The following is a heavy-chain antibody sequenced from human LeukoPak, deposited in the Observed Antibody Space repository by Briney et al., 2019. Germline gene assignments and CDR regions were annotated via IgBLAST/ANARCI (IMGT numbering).Heavy chain of an antibody. D-gene: IGHD6-13*01. V-gene: IGHV3-30*18. CDR1: GFLFNKYG. J-gene: IGHJ4*02. CDR3: AKDLQIGAAVYYFDY. CDR2: IASGGRDK. Sequence: GSLRLSCAGSGFLFNKYGMDWVRQGPGKGLEWVAVIASGGRDKPHADSVKGRFTISRDNSKNIVYPQMNSLRPEDTAIYFCAKDLQIGAAVYYFDYWGQGTLVTVSS.